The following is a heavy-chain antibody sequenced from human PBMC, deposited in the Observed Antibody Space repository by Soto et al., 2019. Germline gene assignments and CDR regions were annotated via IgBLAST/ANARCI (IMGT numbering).Heavy chain of an antibody. CDR1: GGTFSSYA. Sequence: GASVKVSCKASGGTFSSYAISWVRQAPGQGLEWMGGIIPIFGTANYAQKFQGRATITADKSTSTAYMELSSLRSEDTAVYYCARVLGSSWYERGYYFDYWGQGTLVTVSS. CDR2: IIPIFGTA. J-gene: IGHJ4*02. D-gene: IGHD6-13*01. CDR3: ARVLGSSWYERGYYFDY. V-gene: IGHV1-69*06.